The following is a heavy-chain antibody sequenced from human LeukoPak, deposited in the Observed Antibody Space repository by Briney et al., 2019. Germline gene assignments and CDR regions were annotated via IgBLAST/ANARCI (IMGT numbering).Heavy chain of an antibody. D-gene: IGHD3-10*01. J-gene: IGHJ4*02. Sequence: SETLSLTCTVSGGSISSSSYYWGWIRQPPGTGLEWIGSIYYSGSTYYNPSLKSRVTISVDTSKNQFSLKLSSVTAADTAVYYCARNRRGVKNFDYWGQGTLVTVSS. CDR3: ARNRRGVKNFDY. CDR2: IYYSGST. CDR1: GGSISSSSYY. V-gene: IGHV4-39*01.